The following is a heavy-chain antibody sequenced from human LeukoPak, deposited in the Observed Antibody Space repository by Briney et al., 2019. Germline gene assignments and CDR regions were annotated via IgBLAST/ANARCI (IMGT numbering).Heavy chain of an antibody. V-gene: IGHV1-2*02. CDR1: GYTFTGYY. Sequence: VASVKVSCKASGYTFTGYYMHWVRQAPGQGLEWMGWINPNSGGTNYAQKFQGRVTMTRDTSISTAYMELSRLRSDDTAVYYCARGLTPLSPLWFGELGQNDHDAFDIWGQGTMVTVSS. D-gene: IGHD3-10*01. CDR3: ARGLTPLSPLWFGELGQNDHDAFDI. CDR2: INPNSGGT. J-gene: IGHJ3*02.